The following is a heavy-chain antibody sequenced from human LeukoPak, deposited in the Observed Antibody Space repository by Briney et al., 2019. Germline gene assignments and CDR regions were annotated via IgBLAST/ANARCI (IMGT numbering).Heavy chain of an antibody. Sequence: PGGSLRLSCAASGFTFNSYAIHWVRQAPGKGLEWVAVISYDGSKKFYADSVKGRFTISRDNSKNTLYLQMNSLRAEDTAVYYCARHVVAVGFDYWGQGTLVTVSS. J-gene: IGHJ4*02. CDR1: GFTFNSYA. D-gene: IGHD3-22*01. CDR3: ARHVVAVGFDY. CDR2: ISYDGSKK. V-gene: IGHV3-30*04.